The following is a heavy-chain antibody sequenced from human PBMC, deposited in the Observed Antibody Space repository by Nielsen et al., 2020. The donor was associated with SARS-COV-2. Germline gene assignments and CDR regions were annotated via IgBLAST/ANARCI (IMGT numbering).Heavy chain of an antibody. J-gene: IGHJ6*02. CDR3: AREWDSGYVWGYYYGMDV. CDR1: GYTFTSYY. D-gene: IGHD5-12*01. CDR2: INPSGGST. V-gene: IGHV1-46*01. Sequence: ASVKVSCKASGYTFTSYYMHWVRQAPGQGLEWMGIINPSGGSTSYAQKFQGRVTMTRDTSTSTAYMELRSLRSDDTAVYYCAREWDSGYVWGYYYGMDVWGQGTTVTVSS.